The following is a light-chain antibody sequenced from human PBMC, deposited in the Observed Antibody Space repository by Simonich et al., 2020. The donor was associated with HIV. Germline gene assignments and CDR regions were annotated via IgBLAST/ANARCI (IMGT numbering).Light chain of an antibody. CDR2: NAS. V-gene: IGKV1-33*01. J-gene: IGKJ2*01. CDR3: QQYDELPYT. Sequence: DIQMTQSPSSLSASVGDRVTITCHASQDIKNYLNWYQQKPGKAPKLLIYNASNLETGVPSRFSGSGSGSDFTFTISSLQPADIATYYCQQYDELPYTFGQGTKLEIK. CDR1: QDIKNY.